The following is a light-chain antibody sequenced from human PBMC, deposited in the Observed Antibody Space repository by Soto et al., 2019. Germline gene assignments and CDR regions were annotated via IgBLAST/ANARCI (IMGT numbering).Light chain of an antibody. CDR2: NND. CDR1: SSNIGTNS. CDR3: AAWDDSLNGFYV. J-gene: IGLJ1*01. Sequence: QSVLTQPPSASGTPGQRVTISCSGGSSNIGTNSVNWYQQLPGRAPKLLIYNNDLRPSGVPDRFSGSNSGTSASLAISGLQSEDEADYYCAAWDDSLNGFYVFGIGTKVTVL. V-gene: IGLV1-44*01.